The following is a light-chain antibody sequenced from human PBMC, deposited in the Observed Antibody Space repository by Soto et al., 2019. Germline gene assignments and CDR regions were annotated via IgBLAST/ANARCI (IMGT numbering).Light chain of an antibody. Sequence: QSVLTQPASLSGSPGQSITISCTGTSSDVGGYNYVSWYQQHPGKAPTFMIYDVSNRPSGVSNRFSGSKSGNTASLTISGLQAEDEADYYCCSYTTSNTRQIVFGTGTKVTVL. CDR3: CSYTTSNTRQIV. CDR1: SSDVGGYNY. V-gene: IGLV2-14*01. J-gene: IGLJ1*01. CDR2: DVS.